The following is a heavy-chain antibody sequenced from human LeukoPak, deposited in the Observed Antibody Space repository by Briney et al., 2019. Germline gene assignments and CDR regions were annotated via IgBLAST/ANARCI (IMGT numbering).Heavy chain of an antibody. V-gene: IGHV1-8*01. D-gene: IGHD3-10*01. J-gene: IGHJ4*02. CDR3: ARVITMVQGVLLYNFDY. CDR1: GYTFTSYD. CDR2: MNPNSGNT. Sequence: ASVKVSCKASGYTFTSYDINWVRQATGQGLEWMGWMNPNSGNTGYAQKFQGRVTMTRNTSISTAYMELSSLRSEDTAVYYCARVITMVQGVLLYNFDYWGQGTLVTVSS.